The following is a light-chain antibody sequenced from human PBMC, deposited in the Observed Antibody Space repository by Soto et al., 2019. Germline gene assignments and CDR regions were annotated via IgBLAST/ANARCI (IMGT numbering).Light chain of an antibody. CDR1: QNINDW. Sequence: IQMTQSPSSLSTSVGDRVTITCRASQNINDWLAWYQLQPGKAPRLLIYAASTLAIGVPSSFSGSGFGTAFTLTINSLQPEDFATYYCHNYNSYRWTFGQGTKVDIK. CDR2: AAS. V-gene: IGKV1-5*01. J-gene: IGKJ1*01. CDR3: HNYNSYRWT.